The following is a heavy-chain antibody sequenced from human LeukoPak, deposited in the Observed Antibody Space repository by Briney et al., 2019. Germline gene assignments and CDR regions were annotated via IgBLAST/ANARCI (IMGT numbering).Heavy chain of an antibody. CDR3: ARDLNDYYSYYFDY. Sequence: GGSLRLSCAASGFAFSGYSMNWVRQAPGKGLEWVSSISSSSSYIYYADSVKGRFTISRDNAKNSLYLQMNSLRAEDSALYYCARDLNDYYSYYFDYWGQGTLVTVSS. CDR2: ISSSSSYI. V-gene: IGHV3-21*01. D-gene: IGHD3-22*01. J-gene: IGHJ4*02. CDR1: GFAFSGYS.